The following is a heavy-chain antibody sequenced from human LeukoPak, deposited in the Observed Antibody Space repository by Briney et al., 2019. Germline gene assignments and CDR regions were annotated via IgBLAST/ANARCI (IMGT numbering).Heavy chain of an antibody. V-gene: IGHV3-9*01. CDR1: GFTFDDYA. CDR3: ARRGYSSYVPFDY. CDR2: ISWNSGSI. J-gene: IGHJ4*02. Sequence: GGSLRLSCAASGFTFDDYAMHWVRQAPGKGLEWVSGISWNSGSIGYADSVKGRFTISRDNAKNSLYLQMNSLRAEDTALYYCARRGYSSYVPFDYWGQGTLVTVSS. D-gene: IGHD5-12*01.